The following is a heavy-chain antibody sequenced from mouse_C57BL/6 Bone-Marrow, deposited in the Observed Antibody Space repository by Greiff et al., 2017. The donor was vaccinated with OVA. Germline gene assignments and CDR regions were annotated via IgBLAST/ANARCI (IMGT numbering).Heavy chain of an antibody. Sequence: QVQLQQSGAELVRPGASVKLSCKASGYTFTDYYINWVKQRPGQGLEWIARIYPGSGNTYYNEKFKGKATLTAEKSSSTAYMQLSSLTSEDSAVYFCARVALAMDYWGQGTSVTVSS. CDR1: GYTFTDYY. CDR3: ARVALAMDY. V-gene: IGHV1-76*01. CDR2: IYPGSGNT. J-gene: IGHJ4*01.